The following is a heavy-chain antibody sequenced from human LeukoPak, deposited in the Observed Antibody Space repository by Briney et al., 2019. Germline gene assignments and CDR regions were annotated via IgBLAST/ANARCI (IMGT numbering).Heavy chain of an antibody. CDR2: ISSNGGKT. V-gene: IGHV3-64D*09. CDR3: ASRDYFDY. CDR1: GFTFSAYT. Sequence: PGGSLRLSCSVSGFTFSAYTMHWVRQAPGRGLQYVSSISSNGGKTYYADSVKGRFTISRDNSKNTLYLQMSSLRLEDTAVYYCASRDYFDYWGQGTLVTVSS. J-gene: IGHJ4*02.